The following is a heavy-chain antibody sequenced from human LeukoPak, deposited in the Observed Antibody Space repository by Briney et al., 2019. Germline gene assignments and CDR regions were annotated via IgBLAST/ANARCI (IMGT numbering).Heavy chain of an antibody. Sequence: SETLSLTCTVSGGSISSYYWSWIRQPAGKGLEWIGYIYYSGSTTYNPSLKSRVTISVDTSKNQFSLKLSSVTAADTAVYYCARHGSGSYYYYYYMDVWGKGTTVTISS. V-gene: IGHV4-59*01. CDR3: ARHGSGSYYYYYYMDV. J-gene: IGHJ6*03. CDR2: IYYSGST. D-gene: IGHD3-10*01. CDR1: GGSISSYY.